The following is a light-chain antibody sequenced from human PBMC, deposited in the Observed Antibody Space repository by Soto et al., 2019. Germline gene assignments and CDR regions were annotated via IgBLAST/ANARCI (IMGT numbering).Light chain of an antibody. J-gene: IGKJ1*01. CDR3: QQYGSSPGT. Sequence: EIALTQSPGTLSLSPGERATLSCRASQSVTSNYLAWYQRKPGQAPRLLMFGASIRDTGIPDRFSGSGSGTEFTLTISRLEPEDFAVFYCQQYGSSPGTFGQGTKVEVK. CDR2: GAS. V-gene: IGKV3-20*01. CDR1: QSVTSNY.